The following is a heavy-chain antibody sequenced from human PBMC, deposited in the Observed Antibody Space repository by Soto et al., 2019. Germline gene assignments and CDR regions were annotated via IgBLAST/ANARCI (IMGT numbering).Heavy chain of an antibody. V-gene: IGHV3-30*03. CDR1: GVPVTSDS. D-gene: IGHD2-15*01. CDR2: LSNDGKKE. CDR3: PRETIPTGYYADS. Sequence: GGSLSLSCEASGVPVTSDSMHRVRQAAGEGRGWVAVLSNDGKKEYYAGSVKGRFSIPRDSSENTLYLQMTELRLAEPVDYLWPRETIPTGYYADSWRQGTLVTV. J-gene: IGHJ4*02.